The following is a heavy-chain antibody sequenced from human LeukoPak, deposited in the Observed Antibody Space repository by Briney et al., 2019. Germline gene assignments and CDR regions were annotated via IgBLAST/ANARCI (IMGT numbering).Heavy chain of an antibody. V-gene: IGHV4-30-4*08. Sequence: SQTLSLTCTVCGGSISSGDYYWSWIRQPPGKGLEWIGYIYYSGSTYYNSSLKSRVTISVDTSKNQFPLKLSSVTAADTAVYYCARDLAGSGYDAFDIWGQGTMVTVSS. CDR3: ARDLAGSGYDAFDI. J-gene: IGHJ3*02. D-gene: IGHD6-19*01. CDR1: GGSISSGDYY. CDR2: IYYSGST.